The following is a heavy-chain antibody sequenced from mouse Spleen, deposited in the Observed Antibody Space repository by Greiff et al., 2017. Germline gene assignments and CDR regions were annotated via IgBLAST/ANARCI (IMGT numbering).Heavy chain of an antibody. J-gene: IGHJ4*01. CDR2: IDPSDSYT. CDR1: GYTFTSYW. D-gene: IGHD2-13*01. Sequence: QVQLQQPGAELVMPGASVKLSCKASGYTFTSYWMHWVKQRPGQGLEWIGEIDPSDSYTNYNQKFKGKATLTVDKSSSTAYMQLSSLTSEDSAVYYCARREGDYFYAMDYWGQGTSVTVSS. CDR3: ARREGDYFYAMDY. V-gene: IGHV1-69*01.